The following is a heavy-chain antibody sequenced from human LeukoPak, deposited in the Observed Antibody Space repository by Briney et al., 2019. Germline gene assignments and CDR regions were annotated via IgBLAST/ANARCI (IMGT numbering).Heavy chain of an antibody. CDR1: GFSFGTYS. CDR2: ISSSSIHV. Sequence: GGSLRLSCAGSGFSFGTYSMNWVRQAPGKGLEWVSSISSSSIHVNYADSVKGRFTISRDNSKNTLYLQMNSLRAEDTAVYYCAKGTYCGGDCYPQAPNYYFGMDVWGQGTTVTVSS. J-gene: IGHJ6*02. D-gene: IGHD2-21*02. V-gene: IGHV3-21*01. CDR3: AKGTYCGGDCYPQAPNYYFGMDV.